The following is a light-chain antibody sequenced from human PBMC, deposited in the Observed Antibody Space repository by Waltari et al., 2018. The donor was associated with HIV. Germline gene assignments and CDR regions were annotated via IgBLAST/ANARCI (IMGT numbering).Light chain of an antibody. J-gene: IGLJ1*01. CDR1: SSNIGSNT. Sequence: QSVLTQTPSASGTPGQRVIVSCSGSSSNIGSNTVNWYQQLPGAAPRLLIHSRDPRPAVVPARFSGSKSVASASLAISVLQSEDEADYYCAAWDDSLNAYVFGGGTKVTVL. V-gene: IGLV1-44*01. CDR2: SRD. CDR3: AAWDDSLNAYV.